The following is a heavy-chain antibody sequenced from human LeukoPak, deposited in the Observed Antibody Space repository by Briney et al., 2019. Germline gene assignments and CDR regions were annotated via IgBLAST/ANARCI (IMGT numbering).Heavy chain of an antibody. J-gene: IGHJ4*02. D-gene: IGHD5-12*01. Sequence: GASVTVSFKGSAYTFTAYFMHWVRQAPGQGMEWMGWINPNSGGTNYAQKFQGRVTMTRDTSISTAYMELSRLRSDDTAVYYCAREYTGGAIDYWGQGTLVTVSS. CDR1: AYTFTAYF. CDR3: AREYTGGAIDY. V-gene: IGHV1-2*02. CDR2: INPNSGGT.